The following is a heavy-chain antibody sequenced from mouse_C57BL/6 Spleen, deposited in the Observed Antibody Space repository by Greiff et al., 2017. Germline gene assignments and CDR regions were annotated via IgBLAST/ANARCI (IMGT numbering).Heavy chain of an antibody. V-gene: IGHV1-82*01. D-gene: IGHD4-1*01. J-gene: IGHJ2*01. CDR2: IYPGDGYT. Sequence: QVQLQQSGPELVKPGASVKISCKASGYAFSSSWMNWVKQRPGKGLEWIGRIYPGDGYTNYNGKFKGKATLTADKSSSTAYMQLSSLTSEDSAVYFCARGELGTPFDYWGQGTTLTVSS. CDR3: ARGELGTPFDY. CDR1: GYAFSSSW.